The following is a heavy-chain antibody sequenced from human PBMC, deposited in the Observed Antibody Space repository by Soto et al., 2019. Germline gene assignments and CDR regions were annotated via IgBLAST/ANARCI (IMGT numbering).Heavy chain of an antibody. J-gene: IGHJ4*02. Sequence: GGSLRLSCSTSGLTFSNYAMSWVRQAPGGGLEWVSSMSGSSSTTYYADSVRGRFTISRDRSKNTLYLQMSSLRAEDTALYYCAKNQERELPRVIDFWGQGTLVTV. V-gene: IGHV3-23*01. CDR2: MSGSSSTT. CDR3: AKNQERELPRVIDF. CDR1: GLTFSNYA. D-gene: IGHD1-7*01.